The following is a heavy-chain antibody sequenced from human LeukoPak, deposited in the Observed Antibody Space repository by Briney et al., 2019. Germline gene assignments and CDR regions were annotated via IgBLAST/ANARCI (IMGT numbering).Heavy chain of an antibody. J-gene: IGHJ4*02. CDR1: GLTFSSHA. CDR3: ASRPPSETYFAVFDY. D-gene: IGHD1-26*01. Sequence: GGSLRLSCVASGLTFSSHAMTWVRQTPGKGLEWVSGITGSGGSTYHADSVKGRFTISRDNSKNTLYLQMNNLRAEDTALYYCASRPPSETYFAVFDYWGQGTLVTVSS. V-gene: IGHV3-23*01. CDR2: ITGSGGST.